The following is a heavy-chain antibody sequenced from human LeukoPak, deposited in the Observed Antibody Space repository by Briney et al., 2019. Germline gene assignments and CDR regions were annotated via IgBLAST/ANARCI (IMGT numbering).Heavy chain of an antibody. J-gene: IGHJ4*02. D-gene: IGHD3-22*01. CDR1: GYTFTSYD. V-gene: IGHV1-8*01. Sequence: ASVTVSCTASGYTFTSYDINWVRQATGQGLEWMGWMNPNSGNTGYAQKFQGRVTITRDTSASTAYMELSSLRSEDTAVYYCARAQLYYDSSGYYAHNWGQGTLVTVSS. CDR3: ARAQLYYDSSGYYAHN. CDR2: MNPNSGNT.